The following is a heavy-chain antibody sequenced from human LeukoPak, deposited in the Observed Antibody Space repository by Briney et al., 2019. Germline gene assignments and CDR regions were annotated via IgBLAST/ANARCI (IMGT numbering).Heavy chain of an antibody. Sequence: GGSLRLSCAASGFTFSTYGMHWVRQAPCKGLEWVAFIRYDGSNDYYADSVRGRFSISRDNSKNTLYLQMCSLTPEDTAVHYCAKDLFTEWLPMDVWGKGTTVTVSS. V-gene: IGHV3-30*02. CDR3: AKDLFTEWLPMDV. CDR1: GFTFSTYG. CDR2: IRYDGSND. J-gene: IGHJ6*03. D-gene: IGHD3-3*01.